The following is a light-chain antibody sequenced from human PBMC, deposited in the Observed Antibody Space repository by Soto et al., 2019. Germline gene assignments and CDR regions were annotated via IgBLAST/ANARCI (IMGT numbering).Light chain of an antibody. CDR3: QRYGTSPWT. CDR2: GAH. Sequence: VLTQSPGTLSLSPGERATLSCRASQSVTIGYLAWFQQKPGQAPRLLIYGAHTRATGVPDRFSASRSGTDFSLTISRLEPEVFAVYYCQRYGTSPWTFGQETKVEI. V-gene: IGKV3-20*01. CDR1: QSVTIGY. J-gene: IGKJ1*01.